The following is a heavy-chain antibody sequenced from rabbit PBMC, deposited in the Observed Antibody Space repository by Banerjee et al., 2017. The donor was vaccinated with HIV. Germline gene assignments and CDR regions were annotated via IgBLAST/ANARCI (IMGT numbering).Heavy chain of an antibody. Sequence: QEPLKESGGGLVTPEGSLTLTCTASGFSFSSSYYMSWVRQAPGKGLEWIGIIYGGSSGSTYYASWAKGRFTISKTSSTTVTLQMTSLTAADTATYFCVRRYGTTSGYYFDLWGKAPWSPS. CDR1: GFSFSSSYY. CDR3: VRRYGTTSGYYFDL. CDR2: IYGGSSGST. D-gene: IGHD4-1*01. V-gene: IGHV1S45*01. J-gene: IGHJ4*01.